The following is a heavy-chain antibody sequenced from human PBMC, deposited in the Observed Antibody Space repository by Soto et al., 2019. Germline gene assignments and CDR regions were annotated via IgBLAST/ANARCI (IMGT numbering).Heavy chain of an antibody. CDR2: IRGDALDS. Sequence: GGSLRLSCAASGFTFSDSWMHWVRQAPGKGLVWVSRIRGDALDSNYADSVKGRFTISGDNAQNTVYLQMNSLRAEDTAVYYCARVAVASRGIDYWGQGALVTVSS. CDR3: ARVAVASRGIDY. J-gene: IGHJ4*02. V-gene: IGHV3-74*01. CDR1: GFTFSDSW. D-gene: IGHD6-19*01.